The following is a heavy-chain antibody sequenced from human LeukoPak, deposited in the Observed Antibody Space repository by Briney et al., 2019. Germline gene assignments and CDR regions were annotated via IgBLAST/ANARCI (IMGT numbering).Heavy chain of an antibody. CDR2: ISWNSGSI. Sequence: GGSLRLSCAASGFTFDDYAVHWVRQAPGKGLEWVSGISWNSGSIGYADSVKGRFTISRDNAKNSLYLQMSSLRAEDMALYYCAKERGRRLRLGELSLSFDYWGQGTLVTVSS. D-gene: IGHD3-16*02. V-gene: IGHV3-9*03. CDR3: AKERGRRLRLGELSLSFDY. CDR1: GFTFDDYA. J-gene: IGHJ4*02.